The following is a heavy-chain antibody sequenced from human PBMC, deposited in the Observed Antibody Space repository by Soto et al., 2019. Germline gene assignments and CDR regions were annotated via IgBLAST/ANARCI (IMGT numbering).Heavy chain of an antibody. J-gene: IGHJ5*02. D-gene: IGHD6-13*01. CDR3: ARATRYSRSWSTPPEWLDP. V-gene: IGHV1-18*04. CDR2: ISAYNGNT. CDR1: CYTFTSYG. Sequence: SVKVACKASCYTFTSYGISWVRQAPGQGLEWMGWISAYNGNTNYAQKLQGRVTMTTDTSTSTADMKLRSLRSDDTALYYSARATRYSRSWSTPPEWLDPCGKGTLVTV.